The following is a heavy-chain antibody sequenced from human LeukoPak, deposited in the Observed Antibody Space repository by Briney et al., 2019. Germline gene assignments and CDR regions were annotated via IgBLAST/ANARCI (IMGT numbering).Heavy chain of an antibody. D-gene: IGHD6-13*01. CDR3: ARDSRMTTWYFPRVSYFAY. Sequence: GGSLRLSCAASGFTVSSNYMSWVRQAPGKGLEWVSVLYSGGSTNYADPVQGRFTISRDSSKNTLFLHMNSVKAEHTAVYYRARDSRMTTWYFPRVSYFAYWGQGTLVTVSS. CDR1: GFTVSSNY. J-gene: IGHJ4*02. CDR2: LYSGGST. V-gene: IGHV3-53*01.